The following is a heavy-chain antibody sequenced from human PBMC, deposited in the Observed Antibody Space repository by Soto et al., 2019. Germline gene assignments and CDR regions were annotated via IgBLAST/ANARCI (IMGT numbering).Heavy chain of an antibody. CDR2: TYYRSKWYF. D-gene: IGHD1-1*01. J-gene: IGHJ6*03. V-gene: IGHV6-1*01. CDR1: GDSVSSNSAG. CDR3: SRGSWDDVSGHYYMDV. Sequence: SQPLSLTCAISGDSVSSNSAGWNLIRQTPSRGLEWLGRTYYRSKWYFNYAVSVESRITINPDTSKNQFSLQLSSVTPDDTAVYYCSRGSWDDVSGHYYMDVWGKGTTVTVSS.